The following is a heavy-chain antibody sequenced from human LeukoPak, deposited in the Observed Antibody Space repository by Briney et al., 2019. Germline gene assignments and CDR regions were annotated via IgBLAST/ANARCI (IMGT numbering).Heavy chain of an antibody. J-gene: IGHJ4*02. D-gene: IGHD3-22*01. Sequence: GSLSLSCASSGFSFSSYAMSGVRQAPGKGLEWVSATSASGGRTYYTDSVKGRFTISRDNSKNTLYLQMNSLRAEDTAVYYCAKDRIPTSGWESDHWGQGTLVTVSS. CDR3: AKDRIPTSGWESDH. CDR2: TSASGGRT. CDR1: GFSFSSYA. V-gene: IGHV3-23*01.